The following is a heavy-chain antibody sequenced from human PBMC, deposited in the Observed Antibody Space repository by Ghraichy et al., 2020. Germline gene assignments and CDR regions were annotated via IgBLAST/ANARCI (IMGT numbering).Heavy chain of an antibody. CDR1: GYTFTSYA. CDR2: INAGNGNT. D-gene: IGHD3-22*01. Sequence: ASVKVSCKASGYTFTSYAMHWVRQAPGQRLEWMGWINAGNGNTKYSQKFQGRVTITRDTSASTAYMELSSLRSEDTAVYYCAREGSGYYYKGTIEYFQHWGQGTLVTVSS. J-gene: IGHJ1*01. CDR3: AREGSGYYYKGTIEYFQH. V-gene: IGHV1-3*01.